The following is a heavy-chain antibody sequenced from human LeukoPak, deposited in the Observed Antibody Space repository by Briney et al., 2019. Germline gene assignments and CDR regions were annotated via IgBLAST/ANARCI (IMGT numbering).Heavy chain of an antibody. CDR3: ARDIVVVPACMDV. V-gene: IGHV3-23*01. J-gene: IGHJ6*02. D-gene: IGHD2-2*01. Sequence: PGGSLRLSCAASGFTFSSYAMSWVRQAPGKGLEWVSAISGSGGSTYYADSVKGRFTISRDNAKNSLYLQMNSLGAEDTAVYYCARDIVVVPACMDVWGQGTTVTVSS. CDR1: GFTFSSYA. CDR2: ISGSGGST.